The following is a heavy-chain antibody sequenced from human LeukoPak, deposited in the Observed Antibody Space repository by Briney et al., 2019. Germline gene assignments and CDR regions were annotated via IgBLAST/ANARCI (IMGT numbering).Heavy chain of an antibody. CDR1: GGSISSSSYY. J-gene: IGHJ5*02. D-gene: IGHD3-10*01. V-gene: IGHV4-39*01. CDR2: IYYSGST. CDR3: ARVLLWFGDLNWFDP. Sequence: PSETLSLTCTVSGGSISSSSYYWGWIRQPPGKGLQWIGSIYYSGSTYYNPSLKSRVTISVDTSKNQSSLKLSSVTAADTAVYYCARVLLWFGDLNWFDPWGQGTLVTVSS.